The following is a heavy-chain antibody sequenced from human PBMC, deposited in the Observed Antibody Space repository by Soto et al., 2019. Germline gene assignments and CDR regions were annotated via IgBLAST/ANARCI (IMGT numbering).Heavy chain of an antibody. CDR3: TKGGDSWSGYAQH. V-gene: IGHV3-23*01. J-gene: IGHJ1*01. CDR2: ISDSGGSS. CDR1: GFSFGNYV. Sequence: EVQLLQSGGGLVQPGGSLRLSCAASGFSFGNYVMNWVRQAPGKGLEWVSGISDSGGSSSSADSVQGRLTVSRDNSKNTLYLQMDSLTGDDTAVYYCTKGGDSWSGYAQHWGQGALVTVAS. D-gene: IGHD3-3*01.